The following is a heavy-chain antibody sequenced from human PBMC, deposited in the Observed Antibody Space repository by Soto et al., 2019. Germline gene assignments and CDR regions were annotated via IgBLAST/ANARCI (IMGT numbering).Heavy chain of an antibody. D-gene: IGHD6-13*01. CDR3: AKGIAAARAHYCGMDV. V-gene: IGHV3-23*01. J-gene: IGHJ6*02. CDR2: ISGSGGST. CDR1: GFTFSSYA. Sequence: GSLILSCAASGFTFSSYAMSWVRQAPGKGLEWVSAISGSGGSTYYADSVNGRFTISRDNSKNTLYLQMNSLGAEDTAVYYCAKGIAAARAHYCGMDVWGQGTTVTVSS.